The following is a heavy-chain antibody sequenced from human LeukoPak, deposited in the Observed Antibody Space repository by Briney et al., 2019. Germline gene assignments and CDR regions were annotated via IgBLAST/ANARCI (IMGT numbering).Heavy chain of an antibody. Sequence: GGSLRLSCAASGFTFSSYAMSWVRQAPGKGLEWVSAISGSGGSTYYADSVKGRFTISRDNSKNTLYLQMNSLRAEDTAVYYCASTGLKRRGYYDFWSGQLNYYYYYGMDVWGQGTTVTVSS. D-gene: IGHD3-3*01. V-gene: IGHV3-23*01. J-gene: IGHJ6*02. CDR1: GFTFSSYA. CDR2: ISGSGGST. CDR3: ASTGLKRRGYYDFWSGQLNYYYYYGMDV.